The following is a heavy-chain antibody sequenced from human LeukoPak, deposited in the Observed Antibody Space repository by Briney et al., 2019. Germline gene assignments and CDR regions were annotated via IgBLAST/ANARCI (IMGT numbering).Heavy chain of an antibody. CDR2: IIPIFGTA. CDR1: GGTFSSYA. D-gene: IGHD2-2*01. Sequence: ASVKVSCKASGGTFSSYAISWVRQAPGQGLEWMGGIIPIFGTANYAQKFQGRVTITADKSTSTAYMELSSLRSEDTAVYYCARDQVVPAARHEYFQHWGQGTPVTVSS. J-gene: IGHJ1*01. V-gene: IGHV1-69*06. CDR3: ARDQVVPAARHEYFQH.